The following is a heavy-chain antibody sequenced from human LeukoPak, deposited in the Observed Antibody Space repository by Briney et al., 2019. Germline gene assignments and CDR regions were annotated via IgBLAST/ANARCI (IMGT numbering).Heavy chain of an antibody. CDR1: GSSISSDYY. D-gene: IGHD3-10*01. CDR2: IYDSGSA. CDR3: ARDSGTTGEVKFDP. V-gene: IGHV4-38-2*02. J-gene: IGHJ5*02. Sequence: SETLSLTCTVSGSSISSDYYWGWIRQPPGKGLEWIGSIYDSGSAYYNPSLKSRVVISADPSKNQFSLKLSSVTAADTAVYYCARDSGTTGEVKFDPWGQGTLVTVSS.